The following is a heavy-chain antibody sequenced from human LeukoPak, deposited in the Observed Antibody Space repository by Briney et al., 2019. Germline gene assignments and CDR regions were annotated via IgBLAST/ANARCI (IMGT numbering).Heavy chain of an antibody. V-gene: IGHV4-39*07. CDR3: ARVDDSSGYYPYYFDY. D-gene: IGHD3-22*01. Sequence: SETLSLTCTVSGGSISSSSYYWGWIRQPPGKGLEWIGSIYYSGSTYYNPSLKSRVTISVDTSKNQFSLKLSSVTAADTAVYYCARVDDSSGYYPYYFDYWGQGTLVTVSS. CDR2: IYYSGST. CDR1: GGSISSSSYY. J-gene: IGHJ4*02.